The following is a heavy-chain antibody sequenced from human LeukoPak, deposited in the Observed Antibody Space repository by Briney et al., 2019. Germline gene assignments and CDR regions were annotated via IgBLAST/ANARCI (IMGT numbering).Heavy chain of an antibody. CDR1: GFTFSSYA. Sequence: PRGSLRLSCAASGFTFSSYAMSWVRQAPGKGLEWVSAISGSGGSTYYADSVKGRFTISRDNSKNTLYLQMNSLRAEDTAVYYCAKDFRSGSYYTDYWGQGTLVTVSS. CDR3: AKDFRSGSYYTDY. CDR2: ISGSGGST. J-gene: IGHJ4*02. V-gene: IGHV3-23*01. D-gene: IGHD1-26*01.